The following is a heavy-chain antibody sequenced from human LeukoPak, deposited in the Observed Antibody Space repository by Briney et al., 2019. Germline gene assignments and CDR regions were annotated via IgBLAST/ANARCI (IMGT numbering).Heavy chain of an antibody. CDR3: AREITVTKTLYNWFDP. CDR2: ISAYNGNT. CDR1: GYTYTSYG. Sequence: ASVKVSCKASGYTYTSYGISWVRQAPGQGLEWMGWISAYNGNTNYAQKLQGRVTMTTDTSTSTAYMELRSLRSDDTAVYYCAREITVTKTLYNWFDPWGQGTLVTVSS. V-gene: IGHV1-18*01. D-gene: IGHD4-17*01. J-gene: IGHJ5*02.